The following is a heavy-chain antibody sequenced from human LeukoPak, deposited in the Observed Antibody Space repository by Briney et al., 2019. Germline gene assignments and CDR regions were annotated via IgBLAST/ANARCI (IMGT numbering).Heavy chain of an antibody. J-gene: IGHJ4*02. CDR3: TKLAVASADS. V-gene: IGHV3-48*03. D-gene: IGHD6-19*01. CDR2: ISPSGSTK. CDR1: GFSFSSYE. Sequence: PGGSLRLSCAASGFSFSSYEMNWVRQAPGKGLEWVSNISPSGSTKYYADSVKGRFTVSRDNAKNSLYLQMNSLRAGDTGVYYCTKLAVASADSWGQGTLVTVSS.